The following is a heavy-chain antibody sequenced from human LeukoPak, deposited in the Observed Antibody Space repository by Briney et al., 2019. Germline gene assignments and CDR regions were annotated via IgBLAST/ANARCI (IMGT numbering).Heavy chain of an antibody. Sequence: GGSLRLSCAASGFTFSDYYMSWIRQPPGKGLEWVSYISSSGSTIYYADSVKGRFTISRDNAKNSLSLQMNSLRAEDTAVYYCARETSQKGAHYMDVWGKGTTVTISS. CDR1: GFTFSDYY. J-gene: IGHJ6*03. CDR3: ARETSQKGAHYMDV. CDR2: ISSSGSTI. D-gene: IGHD3-16*01. V-gene: IGHV3-11*01.